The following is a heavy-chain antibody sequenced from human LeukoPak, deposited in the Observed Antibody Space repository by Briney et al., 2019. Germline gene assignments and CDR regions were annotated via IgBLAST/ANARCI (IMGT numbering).Heavy chain of an antibody. Sequence: PGRSLRLSCAASGFTFDDYAMHWVRQAPGKGLEWVSGIDWNSGSIIYSNSVKGRFTISRDNANNSLYLQMNSLRTEDTALYYCAKDLSAHLSGSYRNDYWGQGTLVTVSS. CDR1: GFTFDDYA. CDR3: AKDLSAHLSGSYRNDY. CDR2: IDWNSGSI. V-gene: IGHV3-9*01. D-gene: IGHD1-26*01. J-gene: IGHJ4*02.